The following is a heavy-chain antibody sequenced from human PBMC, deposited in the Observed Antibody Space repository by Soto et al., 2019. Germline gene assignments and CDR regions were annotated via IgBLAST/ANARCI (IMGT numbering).Heavy chain of an antibody. CDR3: ARGGRFTAYCSSTTCPFDY. J-gene: IGHJ4*02. CDR1: GFTFSSYS. CDR2: ISSSSSTI. D-gene: IGHD2-2*01. Sequence: GGSLRLSCAASGFTFSSYSMNWVRQAPGKGLEWVSYISSSSSTIYYADSVKGRFTISRDNAKNSLDLQMNSLRAEDTAVYFCARGGRFTAYCSSTTCPFDYWGQGTPVTVSS. V-gene: IGHV3-48*01.